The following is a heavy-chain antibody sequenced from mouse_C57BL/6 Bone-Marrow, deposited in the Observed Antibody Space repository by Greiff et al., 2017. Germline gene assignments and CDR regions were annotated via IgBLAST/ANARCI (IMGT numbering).Heavy chain of an antibody. V-gene: IGHV1-69*01. CDR3: ARGRAMVTTYWYFDV. CDR1: GYTFTSYW. CDR2: IDPSDSYT. J-gene: IGHJ1*03. Sequence: QVQLKQPGAELVMPGASVKLSCKASGYTFTSYWMHWVKQRPGQGLEWIGEIDPSDSYTNYNQKFKGKSTLTVDKSSSTAYMQLSSLTSEDSAVYYCARGRAMVTTYWYFDVWGTGSTVTVSS. D-gene: IGHD2-2*01.